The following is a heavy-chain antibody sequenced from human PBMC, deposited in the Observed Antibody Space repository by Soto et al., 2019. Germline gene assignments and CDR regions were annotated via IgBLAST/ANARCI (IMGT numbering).Heavy chain of an antibody. Sequence: QVELVESGGGVVQPGRSLRLSCAASGFAFSAYGMHWVRQAPGKGLEWVALITNAGGGTYYLDSLKGRFVISRDDSRHTLQLQMNSLRAEDTAVYYCAKDLMVNDHYHQYGMDVRGQGTTVSVSS. J-gene: IGHJ6*02. V-gene: IGHV3-30*18. D-gene: IGHD3-10*01. CDR3: AKDLMVNDHYHQYGMDV. CDR2: ITNAGGGT. CDR1: GFAFSAYG.